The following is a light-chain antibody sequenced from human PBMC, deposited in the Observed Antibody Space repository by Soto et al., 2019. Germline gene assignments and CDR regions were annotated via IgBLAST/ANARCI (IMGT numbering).Light chain of an antibody. V-gene: IGLV2-14*02. CDR2: EVN. Sequence: QSALTQPASVSGSPGQSITISCTGTSSDVGSYNLVSWYQQHPGKAPKFMIYEVNKRPSGVSSRFSGSKSGNTASLTISGLQAEDEADYYCNSYTTTITSYVFGTGTKLTVL. CDR1: SSDVGSYNL. J-gene: IGLJ1*01. CDR3: NSYTTTITSYV.